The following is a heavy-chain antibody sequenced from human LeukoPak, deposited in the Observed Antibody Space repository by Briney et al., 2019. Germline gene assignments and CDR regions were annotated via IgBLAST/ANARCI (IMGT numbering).Heavy chain of an antibody. D-gene: IGHD1-26*01. CDR3: AKAVGATRGYYYSGMDV. V-gene: IGHV3-23*01. CDR1: GFTFSSYA. Sequence: GGSLRLSCAASGFTFSSYAMSWVRQAPGKGLEWVSAVSGGGGSAYYADSVKGRFTISRDSSMNTLYLQMNSLTAGDTAVYYCAKAVGATRGYYYSGMDVWGQGTTVTVSS. J-gene: IGHJ6*02. CDR2: VSGGGGSA.